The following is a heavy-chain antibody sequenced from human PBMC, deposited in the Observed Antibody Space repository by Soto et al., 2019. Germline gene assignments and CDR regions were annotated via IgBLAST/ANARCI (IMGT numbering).Heavy chain of an antibody. CDR1: GGSVRGSRYY. D-gene: IGHD4-4*01. Sequence: QLQESGPGLVKSSETLSLTCTVSGGSVRGSRYYWGWIRQPPGKGLEWIGSVYFSGNTHYTPSLRTRVTISLDKSTNQFSLRLSSVTAADTAIYFCARLDYSNLGSTYYYYLDFWGKGTTVTVSS. CDR2: VYFSGNT. CDR3: ARLDYSNLGSTYYYYLDF. J-gene: IGHJ6*03. V-gene: IGHV4-39*01.